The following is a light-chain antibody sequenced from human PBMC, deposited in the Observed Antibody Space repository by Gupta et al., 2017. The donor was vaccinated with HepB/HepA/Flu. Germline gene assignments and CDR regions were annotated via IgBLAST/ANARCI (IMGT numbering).Light chain of an antibody. CDR1: QSVSRNY. Sequence: EIVLTQSPGTLPLSPGERATLSCRTSQSVSRNYIAWYQQKPGQAPRLLIYGASSRAPGIPYRFSGSGSGTDFTLTISRLEPEDFEVFDCQLSRTFGQGTKVEIK. CDR2: GAS. V-gene: IGKV3-20*01. J-gene: IGKJ1*01. CDR3: QLSRT.